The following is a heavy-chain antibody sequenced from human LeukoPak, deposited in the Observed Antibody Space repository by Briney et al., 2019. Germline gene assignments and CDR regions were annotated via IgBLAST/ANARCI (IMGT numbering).Heavy chain of an antibody. Sequence: RAPVKVSCKASGGTFSSYAISWVRQAPGQGLEWMGGIIPIFGTANYAQKFQGRVTITADESTSTAYMELSSLRSEDTAVYYCARSRPPNIVVVTAFYYYYGMDVWGQGTTVTVSS. J-gene: IGHJ6*02. CDR3: ARSRPPNIVVVTAFYYYYGMDV. D-gene: IGHD2-21*02. CDR2: IIPIFGTA. V-gene: IGHV1-69*01. CDR1: GGTFSSYA.